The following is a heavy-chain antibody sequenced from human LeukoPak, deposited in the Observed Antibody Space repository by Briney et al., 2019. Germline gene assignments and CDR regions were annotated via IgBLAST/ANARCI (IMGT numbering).Heavy chain of an antibody. CDR1: GGTFSSYA. J-gene: IGHJ4*02. CDR3: AREGAYGDFTGVY. D-gene: IGHD4-17*01. V-gene: IGHV1-69*01. CDR2: IIPIFGTA. Sequence: SSVKVSCKASGGTFSSYAISWVRQAPGQGLEWMGGIIPIFGTANYAHKFQGRVTITADESTSTAYVELSSLRAEDTAVYYCAREGAYGDFTGVYWGQGTLVTVSS.